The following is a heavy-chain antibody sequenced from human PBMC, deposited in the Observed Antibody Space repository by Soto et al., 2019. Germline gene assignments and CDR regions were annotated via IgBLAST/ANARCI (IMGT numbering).Heavy chain of an antibody. CDR1: GGSISSYY. CDR3: ASLHGAT. D-gene: IGHD2-8*01. Sequence: SEPLSLTCTVSGGSISSYYWSWIRQPPGKGLEWIGYIYYSGSTNYNPSLKSRVTISVDTSKNQFSLKLSSVTAADTAVYYCASLHGATWGQGTLVTVSS. V-gene: IGHV4-59*01. J-gene: IGHJ5*02. CDR2: IYYSGST.